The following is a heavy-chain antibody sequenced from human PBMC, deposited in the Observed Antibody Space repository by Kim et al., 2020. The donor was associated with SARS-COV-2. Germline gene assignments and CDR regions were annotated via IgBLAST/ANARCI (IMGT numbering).Heavy chain of an antibody. CDR3: ARLWLADSSRSYYYYGMDV. CDR1: GGSISSSSYY. J-gene: IGHJ6*02. V-gene: IGHV4-39*01. CDR2: IYYSGST. D-gene: IGHD6-13*01. Sequence: SETLSLTCTVSGGSISSSSYYWGWIRQPPGKGLEWIGSIYYSGSTYYNPSLKSRVTISVDTSKNQFSLKLSSVTAADTAVYYCARLWLADSSRSYYYYGMDVWGQGTTVTVSS.